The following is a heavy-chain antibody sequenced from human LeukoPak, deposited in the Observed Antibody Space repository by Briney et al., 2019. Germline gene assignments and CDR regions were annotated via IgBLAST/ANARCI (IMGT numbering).Heavy chain of an antibody. CDR1: GFSFSSYG. V-gene: IGHV3-30*18. CDR3: AKGDIVVVVAATPLYFDY. D-gene: IGHD2-15*01. CDR2: ISYDGSSK. Sequence: RRSLRLSCAASGFSFSSYGMHWVRQAPGKGLEWVAVISYDGSSKLYADSVKGRFTLSRDNSKNTLYLQMNSLRAEDTAVYYCAKGDIVVVVAATPLYFDYWGQGTLVTVSS. J-gene: IGHJ4*02.